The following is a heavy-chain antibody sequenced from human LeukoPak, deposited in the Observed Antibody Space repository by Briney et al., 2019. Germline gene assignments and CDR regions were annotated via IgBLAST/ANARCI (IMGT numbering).Heavy chain of an antibody. D-gene: IGHD6-13*01. CDR1: GFIFSSYA. J-gene: IGHJ4*02. Sequence: AGGSLRLSCAASGFIFSSYAMSWVRQAPGKGLEWVSAISGSGGSTYYADSVKGRFTISRDNSKNTLYLQMNSLRAEDTAVYYCAKDYSRGAESYFDYWGQGTLVTVSS. CDR3: AKDYSRGAESYFDY. CDR2: ISGSGGST. V-gene: IGHV3-23*01.